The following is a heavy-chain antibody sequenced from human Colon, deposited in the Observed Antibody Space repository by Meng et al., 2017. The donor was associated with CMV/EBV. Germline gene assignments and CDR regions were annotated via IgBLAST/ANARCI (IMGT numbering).Heavy chain of an antibody. Sequence: SETLSLTCTVSGGSISITSYYWAWIRQSPGEGLDWIGSIFYTGDTQYNPSLKSRVSLSVDTSKHQFSLHVTSVTAADTAIYYCARAHLGFRFGELSHWGQGMLVTSPQ. CDR3: ARAHLGFRFGELSH. CDR2: IFYTGDT. CDR1: GGSISITSYY. D-gene: IGHD3-10*01. J-gene: IGHJ4*02. V-gene: IGHV4-39*07.